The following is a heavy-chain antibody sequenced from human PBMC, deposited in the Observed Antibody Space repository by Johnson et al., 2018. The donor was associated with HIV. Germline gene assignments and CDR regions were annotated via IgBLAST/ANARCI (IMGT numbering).Heavy chain of an antibody. Sequence: QVQLVESGGGLVKPGGSLRLSCAASGFSFSDYYMSCIRQAPGRGLEWVSYIRGSDRTTYYAESVRGRFTISRDIVKNSLCPQINSLRAEDTVLYYSAREGVAVRYIDDAFDIWG. D-gene: IGHD3-9*01. CDR1: GFSFSDYY. J-gene: IGHJ3*02. V-gene: IGHV3-11*04. CDR2: IRGSDRTT. CDR3: AREGVAVRYIDDAFDI.